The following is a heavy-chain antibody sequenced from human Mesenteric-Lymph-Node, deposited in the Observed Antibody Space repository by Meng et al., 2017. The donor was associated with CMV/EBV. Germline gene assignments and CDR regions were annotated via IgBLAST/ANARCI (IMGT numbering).Heavy chain of an antibody. D-gene: IGHD3-3*01. Sequence: SETLSLTCTVSGGSISSYHWSWIRQPPGKGLEWTGYIYYSGGTSYNPSLKSRVTISVDTSRSQFSLKLSSVTAADTAVYYCARSFGNHAFEIWGQGTMVTVSS. CDR2: IYYSGGT. CDR3: ARSFGNHAFEI. CDR1: GGSISSYH. J-gene: IGHJ3*02. V-gene: IGHV4-59*01.